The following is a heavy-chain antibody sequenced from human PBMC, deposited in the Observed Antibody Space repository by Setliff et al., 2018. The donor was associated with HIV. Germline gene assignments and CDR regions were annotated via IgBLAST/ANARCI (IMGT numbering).Heavy chain of an antibody. CDR1: GGSFGDYH. J-gene: IGHJ5*02. Sequence: SETLSLTCTLSGGSFGDYHWSWIRQPAGRGLEWIGRIFRSGTTDYKFSLKSRVTISIDTSRNQFSLRLTSVTAEVTAVYYCARDRHYSGLGSYGPWGPGTLVTVSS. V-gene: IGHV4-4*07. CDR3: ARDRHYSGLGSYGP. CDR2: IFRSGTT. D-gene: IGHD3-10*01.